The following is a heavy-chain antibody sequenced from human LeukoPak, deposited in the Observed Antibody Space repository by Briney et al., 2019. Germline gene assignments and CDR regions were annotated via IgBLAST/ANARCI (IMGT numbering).Heavy chain of an antibody. D-gene: IGHD2-21*01. CDR3: ARQALWFFDH. J-gene: IGHJ4*02. V-gene: IGHV4-31*03. CDR2: IYYTGTT. Sequence: PSQTLSLTCTVSGGSISSGGFYWSWIRQHPGKGLEWIAYIYYTGTTYYSPSLESRVTISVDTSKNQFSLKLSSVTAADTAVYYCARQALWFFDHWGQGTLVTVSS. CDR1: GGSISSGGFY.